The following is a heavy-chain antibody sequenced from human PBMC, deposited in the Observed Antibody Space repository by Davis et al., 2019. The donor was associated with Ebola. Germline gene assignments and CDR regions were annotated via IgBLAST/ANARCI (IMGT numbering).Heavy chain of an antibody. V-gene: IGHV1-46*01. CDR2: INPSGGST. CDR1: GFTFTENY. CDR3: ARNNWTISLYYYYYGMDV. D-gene: IGHD3-3*01. Sequence: ASVKVSCKTSGFTFTENYLHWVRQAPGQGLEWMGIINPSGGSTSYAQKFQGRVTMTRDTSTSTVYMELSSLRSEDTAVYYCARNNWTISLYYYYYGMDVWGQGTTVTVSS. J-gene: IGHJ6*02.